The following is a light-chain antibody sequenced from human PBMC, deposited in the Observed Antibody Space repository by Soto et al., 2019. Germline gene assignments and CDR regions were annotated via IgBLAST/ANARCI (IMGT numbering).Light chain of an antibody. CDR1: SSGVGGYNY. CDR2: DVS. CDR3: SSYTSSSTYV. J-gene: IGLJ1*01. V-gene: IGLV2-14*01. Sequence: QSALTQPASVSGSPGQSITISCTGTSSGVGGYNYVSWYQQHPGKAPQLMIYDVSNRPSGVSNRFSGSKSGNTASLTISGLQAEDEADYYCSSYTSSSTYVFGTGTKVTVL.